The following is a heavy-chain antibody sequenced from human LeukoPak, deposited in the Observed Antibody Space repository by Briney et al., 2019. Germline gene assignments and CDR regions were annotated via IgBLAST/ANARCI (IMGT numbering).Heavy chain of an antibody. CDR2: IYYSGTT. V-gene: IGHV4-59*08. CDR1: GDSISSYY. J-gene: IGHJ3*02. CDR3: ARLRAAFDI. Sequence: PSETLSLTCTVSGDSISSYYWSWIRQPPGKGLEWIGYIYYSGTTNYNPSLKSRVTISVDTSKNQFSLKLSSVTAAGTAVYYCARLRAAFDIWGQGTMVTVSS.